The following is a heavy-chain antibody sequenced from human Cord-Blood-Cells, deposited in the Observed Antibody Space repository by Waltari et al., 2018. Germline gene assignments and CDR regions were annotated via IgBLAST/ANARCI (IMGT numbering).Heavy chain of an antibody. V-gene: IGHV1-69*12. CDR2: IIPIFGTA. CDR1: GGTFSSYA. CDR3: AREYEYSSSYYYYGMDV. Sequence: QVQLVQSGAEVKKPGSSVKVSCKASGGTFSSYAISWVRQAPGQGLEWMGGIIPIFGTANDAQKFQGRVTITADESTSTAYRELSSLRSEDTAVYYCAREYEYSSSYYYYGMDVWGQGTTVTVSS. D-gene: IGHD6-6*01. J-gene: IGHJ6*02.